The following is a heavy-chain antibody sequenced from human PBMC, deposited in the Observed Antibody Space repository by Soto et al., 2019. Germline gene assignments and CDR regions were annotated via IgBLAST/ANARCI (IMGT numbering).Heavy chain of an antibody. CDR2: IIPIFGTA. D-gene: IGHD2-2*02. J-gene: IGHJ6*02. Sequence: SVKVSCKASGGTFSSYAISWVRQAPGQGLEWIGGIIPIFGTANYAQKFQGRVTITADESTSTAYMELSSLRSEDTAVYYCARDPGYCSSTSCYRGDYYYGMDVWGQGTTVTVSS. V-gene: IGHV1-69*13. CDR3: ARDPGYCSSTSCYRGDYYYGMDV. CDR1: GGTFSSYA.